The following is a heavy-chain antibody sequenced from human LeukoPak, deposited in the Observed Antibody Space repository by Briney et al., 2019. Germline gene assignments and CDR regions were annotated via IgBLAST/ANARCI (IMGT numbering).Heavy chain of an antibody. CDR1: GFTVSSNY. V-gene: IGHV3-30*18. CDR2: ISYDGSNK. D-gene: IGHD6-6*01. J-gene: IGHJ5*02. CDR3: AKDHSRIAARPLWFDP. Sequence: GGSLRLSCAASGFTVSSNYMSWVRQAPGKGLEWVAVISYDGSNKYYADSVKGRFTISRDNSKNTLYLQMNSLRAEDTAVYYCAKDHSRIAARPLWFDPWGQGTLVTVSS.